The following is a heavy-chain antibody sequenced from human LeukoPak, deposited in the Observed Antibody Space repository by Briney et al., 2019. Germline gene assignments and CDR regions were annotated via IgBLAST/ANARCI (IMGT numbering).Heavy chain of an antibody. V-gene: IGHV3-49*04. D-gene: IGHD6-13*01. CDR3: TRARRYSSSWYVHYYYYMDV. CDR1: GFTFGDYA. Sequence: GGSLRLSCTASGFTFGDYAMSWVRQAPGKGLEWVGFIRSKAYGGTTECAASVKGRFTISRDDSKSIAYLQMNSLKTEDTAVYYCTRARRYSSSWYVHYYYYMDVWGKETTVTISS. J-gene: IGHJ6*03. CDR2: IRSKAYGGTT.